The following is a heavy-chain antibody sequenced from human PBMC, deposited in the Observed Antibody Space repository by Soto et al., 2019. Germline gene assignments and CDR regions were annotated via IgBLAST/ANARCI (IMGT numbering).Heavy chain of an antibody. J-gene: IGHJ4*02. D-gene: IGHD3-22*01. CDR3: ARGVHYDSSGYYYFY. CDR1: GGTFSSYA. Sequence: GASVKVSCKASGGTFSSYAISWVRHAPGQGLEWMGGIIPIFGTANYAQKFQGRVTITADESTSTAYMELRSLRSEDTAVYYCARGVHYDSSGYYYFYWGQGILVTVSS. V-gene: IGHV1-69*13. CDR2: IIPIFGTA.